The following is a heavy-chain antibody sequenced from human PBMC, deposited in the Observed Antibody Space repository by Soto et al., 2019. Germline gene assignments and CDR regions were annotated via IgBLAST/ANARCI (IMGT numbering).Heavy chain of an antibody. D-gene: IGHD6-6*01. Sequence: SETLSLTCAVYGGSFSGYYWSWIRQPPGKGLEWIGEINHSGSTNYNPSLKSRVTISVDTSKNQFSLKLSSVTAADTAVYYCARVRGPPSIAARLPYYFDYWGQGXLVTVSS. CDR2: INHSGST. J-gene: IGHJ4*02. CDR1: GGSFSGYY. V-gene: IGHV4-34*01. CDR3: ARVRGPPSIAARLPYYFDY.